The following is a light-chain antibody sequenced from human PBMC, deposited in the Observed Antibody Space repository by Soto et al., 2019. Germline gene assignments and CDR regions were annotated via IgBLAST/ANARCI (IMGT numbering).Light chain of an antibody. CDR1: QSIRSL. J-gene: IGKJ5*01. Sequence: DIQMTPSPSTLSASVGDRVPITCRASQSIRSLLAWYQQKPGKAPKILIYDASSLGSGVPSRFSGSGSGTEFTLTISSLQPDDFATYFCQQYQTYSTFGQGTRLEI. CDR2: DAS. CDR3: QQYQTYST. V-gene: IGKV1-5*01.